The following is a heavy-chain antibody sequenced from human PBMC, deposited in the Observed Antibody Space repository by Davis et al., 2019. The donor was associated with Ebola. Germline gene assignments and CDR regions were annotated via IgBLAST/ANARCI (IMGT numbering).Heavy chain of an antibody. CDR1: GGSFSGYY. Sequence: SETLSLTCAVYGGSFSGYYWSWIRQPPGKGLEWIGEINHSGSTNYNPSLKSRVTISVETSKNQLSLKVSSVTAADTAVYYCARGIAAAGTLLSHYYYGMGVWGKGTTVTVSS. V-gene: IGHV4-34*01. CDR3: ARGIAAAGTLLSHYYYGMGV. CDR2: INHSGST. D-gene: IGHD6-13*01. J-gene: IGHJ6*04.